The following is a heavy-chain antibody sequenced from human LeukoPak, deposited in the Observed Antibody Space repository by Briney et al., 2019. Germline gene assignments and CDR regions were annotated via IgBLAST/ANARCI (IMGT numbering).Heavy chain of an antibody. CDR2: IYYSGCT. CDR3: VRIKPESGLTDAFDI. J-gene: IGHJ3*02. D-gene: IGHD3-3*01. V-gene: IGHV4-39*01. CDR1: GGSMSSSSYY. Sequence: YPSETLSLTCTVSGGSMSSSSYYWGWIRQPPGKGLEWIGRIYYSGCTYYNPSLKSRVTISVDTPKNQFSLKLSSVTAADTAVYHCVRIKPESGLTDAFDIWGQGTMVTVSS.